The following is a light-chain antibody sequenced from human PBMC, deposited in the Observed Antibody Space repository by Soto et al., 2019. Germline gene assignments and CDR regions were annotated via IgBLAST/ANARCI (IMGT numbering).Light chain of an antibody. V-gene: IGLV1-40*01. Sequence: QSVLTQPPSVSGAPGQRVTISCTGSSSNIGAGYDVHWYQQLPGTAPKLLIYENSNRPSGVSDRFSGSKSGTSASLAITGPQPEDESDYNCLSYDTMVSAYNPFFGTGSKVTVL. CDR1: SSNIGAGYD. J-gene: IGLJ1*01. CDR2: ENS. CDR3: LSYDTMVSAYNPF.